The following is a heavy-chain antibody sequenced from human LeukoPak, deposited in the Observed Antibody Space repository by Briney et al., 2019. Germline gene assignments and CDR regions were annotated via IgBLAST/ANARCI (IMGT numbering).Heavy chain of an antibody. CDR1: GGSISSYY. D-gene: IGHD5-24*01. V-gene: IGHV4-59*01. Sequence: PSETLSLTCTVSGGSISSYYWSWIRQPPGKGPEWIGYIYYSGSTNYNPSLKSRVTISVDTSKNQFSLKLSSVTAADTAVYYCARGEMATTLPFDPWGQGTLVTVSS. CDR3: ARGEMATTLPFDP. J-gene: IGHJ5*02. CDR2: IYYSGST.